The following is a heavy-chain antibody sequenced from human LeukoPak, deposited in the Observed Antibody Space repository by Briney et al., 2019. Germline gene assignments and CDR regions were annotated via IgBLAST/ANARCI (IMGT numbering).Heavy chain of an antibody. J-gene: IGHJ4*02. CDR1: GFTFSSYA. V-gene: IGHV3-23*01. D-gene: IGHD3-22*01. Sequence: GGSLRLFCAASGFTFSSYAMSWVRQAPGKGLEWVSGISGSGDNTYYADSVKGRFTISRDNSKNTLYVQVNSLGTEDTAAYYCAKGSYYDSSGSFYFDYWGQGTLVTVSS. CDR3: AKGSYYDSSGSFYFDY. CDR2: ISGSGDNT.